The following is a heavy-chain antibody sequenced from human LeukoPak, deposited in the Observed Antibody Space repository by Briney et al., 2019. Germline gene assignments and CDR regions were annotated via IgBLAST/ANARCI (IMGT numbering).Heavy chain of an antibody. J-gene: IGHJ1*01. CDR1: GFTFSSYW. Sequence: GGSLRLSCAASGFTFSSYWMHWVRQAPGKGLVWVSRFSTDGTYTEYADSVKGRFTISRDNAKDTLYLQVNSLRAEDTAVYYCAITVDCRATTDCYSYFHHWGQGTLVTVSS. D-gene: IGHD2-21*02. V-gene: IGHV3-74*03. CDR2: FSTDGTYT. CDR3: AITVDCRATTDCYSYFHH.